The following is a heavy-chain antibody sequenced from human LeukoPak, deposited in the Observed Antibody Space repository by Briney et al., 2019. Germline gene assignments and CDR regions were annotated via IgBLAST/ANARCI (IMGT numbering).Heavy chain of an antibody. J-gene: IGHJ4*02. V-gene: IGHV4-39*01. Sequence: PSETLSLTCTVSGGSISSSSYYWGWIRQPPGKGLEWIGRIYYSGSTYYNPSLKSRVTISVDTSKNQYSLKLSSVTAADTAVYYCARRDIVATHYFDYWGQGTLVTVSS. CDR3: ARRDIVATHYFDY. D-gene: IGHD5-12*01. CDR2: IYYSGST. CDR1: GGSISSSSYY.